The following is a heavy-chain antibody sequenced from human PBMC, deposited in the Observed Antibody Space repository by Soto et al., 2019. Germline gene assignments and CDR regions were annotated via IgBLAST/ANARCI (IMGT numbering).Heavy chain of an antibody. Sequence: PGGSLRLSCAASGFTFSSYSMNWVRQAPGKGLEWVSSISSSSSYIYYADSVKGRFTISRDNAKNSLYLQMNSLRAEDTAVYYCAKDTVEYSSYYYYGMDVWGQGTTVTVSS. V-gene: IGHV3-21*01. CDR3: AKDTVEYSSYYYYGMDV. CDR2: ISSSSSYI. J-gene: IGHJ6*02. CDR1: GFTFSSYS. D-gene: IGHD6-6*01.